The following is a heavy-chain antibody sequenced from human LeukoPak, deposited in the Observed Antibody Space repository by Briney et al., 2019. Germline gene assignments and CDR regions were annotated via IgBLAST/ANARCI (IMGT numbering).Heavy chain of an antibody. V-gene: IGHV1-46*01. D-gene: IGHD5-24*01. J-gene: IGHJ3*02. CDR2: INPTAGNT. CDR3: ARIRDGYNDAYDI. Sequence: ASVKVSCKASGYTFSNYYLHWVRRAPGQGLGWMGLINPTAGNTYYAQRFQGRVTMTRNTSTSTVYMELSSLRSEDTAVYYCARIRDGYNDAYDIWGQGTMVTVPS. CDR1: GYTFSNYY.